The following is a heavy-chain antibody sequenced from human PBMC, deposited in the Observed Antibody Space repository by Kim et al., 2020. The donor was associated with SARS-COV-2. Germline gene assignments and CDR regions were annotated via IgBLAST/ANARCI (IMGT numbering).Heavy chain of an antibody. CDR1: GGSISSYY. D-gene: IGHD6-13*01. J-gene: IGHJ5*02. V-gene: IGHV4-59*13. Sequence: SETLSLTCTASGGSISSYYWSWIRQPPGKGLEWIGYIYYSGSTNYNPSLKSRVTISVDTSKNQFSLKLSSVTAADTAVYYCARSPFIAAADMGGFWFDPWGQGTLVTVSS. CDR3: ARSPFIAAADMGGFWFDP. CDR2: IYYSGST.